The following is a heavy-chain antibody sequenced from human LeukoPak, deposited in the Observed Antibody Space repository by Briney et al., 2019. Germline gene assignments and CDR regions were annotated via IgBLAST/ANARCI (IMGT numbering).Heavy chain of an antibody. Sequence: SETLSLTCSVSGGSLSSYYWSWIRLPPGKGLELIGYIYYSGSTTYNPSLKSRVTMSVDTSKNQFSLRLSSVTAADTAVYYCARAGTTMVRGHNWFDPWGQGTLVTVSS. D-gene: IGHD3-10*01. CDR1: GGSLSSYY. V-gene: IGHV4-59*01. CDR2: IYYSGST. J-gene: IGHJ5*02. CDR3: ARAGTTMVRGHNWFDP.